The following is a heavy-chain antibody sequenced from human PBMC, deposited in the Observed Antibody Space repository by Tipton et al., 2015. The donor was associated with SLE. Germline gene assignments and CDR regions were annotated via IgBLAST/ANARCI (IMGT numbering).Heavy chain of an antibody. V-gene: IGHV4-59*01. CDR2: IYYSGST. J-gene: IGHJ3*02. CDR1: CVSIRSSY. CDR3: ARGYFDSSGYSNPFDI. D-gene: IGHD3-22*01. Sequence: TLSLTCPVSCVSIRSSYWSWIRQSPGKGLEWIGYIYYSGSTKYNPSPQSRVTMSVDTSKSQFSLELTSVTAADTALYYCARGYFDSSGYSNPFDIWGQGTMVTVSS.